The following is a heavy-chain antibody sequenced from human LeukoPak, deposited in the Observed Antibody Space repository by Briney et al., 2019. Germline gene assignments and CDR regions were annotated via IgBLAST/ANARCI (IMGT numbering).Heavy chain of an antibody. CDR1: SGSISSYAYF. CDR3: AKTHFYNSSGYYFPFDS. D-gene: IGHD3-22*01. Sequence: PSETLSPTCTVSSGSISSYAYFWGWIRQPPGKALEWIGTIYYSGSTYYNPSLESRFTISVDTSKNQFSLRLSSVTAADTAVYYCAKTHFYNSSGYYFPFDSWSQGTLVTVSS. CDR2: IYYSGST. J-gene: IGHJ4*02. V-gene: IGHV4-39*07.